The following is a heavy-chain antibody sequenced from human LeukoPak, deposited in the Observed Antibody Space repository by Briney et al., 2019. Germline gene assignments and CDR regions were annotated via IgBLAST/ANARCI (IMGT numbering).Heavy chain of an antibody. J-gene: IGHJ4*02. V-gene: IGHV3-23*01. Sequence: GGSLRLSCAASGFTFSSYAMSWVRQAPGKGLEWVSPISGSGGSTYYADSVKGRFTISRDNSKNTLYLQMNSLRAEDTAVYYCAKVLWFGELFPSPFDYWGQGTLSPSPQ. CDR2: ISGSGGST. CDR3: AKVLWFGELFPSPFDY. CDR1: GFTFSSYA. D-gene: IGHD3-10*01.